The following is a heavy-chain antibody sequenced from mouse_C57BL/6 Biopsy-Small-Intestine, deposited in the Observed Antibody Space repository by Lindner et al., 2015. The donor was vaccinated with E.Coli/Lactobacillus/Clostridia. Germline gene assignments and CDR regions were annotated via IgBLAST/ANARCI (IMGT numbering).Heavy chain of an antibody. CDR1: GNILTTYY. D-gene: IGHD1-1*01. CDR2: LSPSGYDT. Sequence: SVKVSCKAPGNILTTYYVHWVRQAPGQGLEWMGVLSPSGYDTRYAQKFQDRLTMTRDTLRSTVYMELSSLRSDDTAVYYCASGSSSDYWGQGSLVTVSS. CDR3: ASGSSSDY. V-gene: IGHV1-59*01. J-gene: IGHJ4*01.